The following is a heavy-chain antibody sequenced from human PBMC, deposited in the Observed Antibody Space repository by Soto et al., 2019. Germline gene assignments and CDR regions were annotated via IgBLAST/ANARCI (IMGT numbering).Heavy chain of an antibody. J-gene: IGHJ4*02. CDR2: ISGSGGST. Sequence: WWSLRLSCSASVFTFSSYAMSWFRQAPGKGLEWVSAISGSGGSTYYADSVKGRFTISRDNSKNTLYLQMNSLRAEDTAVYYCAKGNWNYPWYFDYWGQGTLVTVS. CDR1: VFTFSSYA. V-gene: IGHV3-23*01. D-gene: IGHD1-7*01. CDR3: AKGNWNYPWYFDY.